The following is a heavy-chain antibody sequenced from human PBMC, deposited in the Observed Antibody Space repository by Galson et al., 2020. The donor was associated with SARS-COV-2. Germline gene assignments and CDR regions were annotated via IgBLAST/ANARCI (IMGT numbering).Heavy chain of an antibody. CDR3: ARGHRGVVPSPILGLGPYYSYYYMDV. Sequence: SETLSLTCAVYGGSSSGFYWSWVRQPPGKGLEWIGEIHNSGSTNYSPSLKSRVTISVDTSKNQFSLNLRSVTAADTALYYCARGHRGVVPSPILGLGPYYSYYYMDVWGKGTTVAVSS. CDR1: GGSSSGFY. D-gene: IGHD2-2*01. J-gene: IGHJ6*03. CDR2: IHNSGST. V-gene: IGHV4-34*01.